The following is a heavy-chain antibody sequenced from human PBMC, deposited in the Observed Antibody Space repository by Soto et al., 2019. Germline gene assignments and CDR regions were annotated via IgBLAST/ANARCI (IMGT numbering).Heavy chain of an antibody. J-gene: IGHJ4*02. Sequence: ASLKVSCKASGYTFTGYYMHWVRQALGQGLEWMGWINPNSGGTNYAQKFQGRVTMTRDTSISTAYMELSRLRSDDTAVYYCARTYYDSSGYYFDYWGQGTLVTVSS. V-gene: IGHV1-2*02. CDR1: GYTFTGYY. CDR2: INPNSGGT. CDR3: ARTYYDSSGYYFDY. D-gene: IGHD3-22*01.